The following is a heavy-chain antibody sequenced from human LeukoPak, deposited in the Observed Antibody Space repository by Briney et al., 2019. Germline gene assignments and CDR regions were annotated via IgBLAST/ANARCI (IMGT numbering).Heavy chain of an antibody. CDR1: GYSFTDYY. V-gene: IGHV1-18*01. CDR2: ISAYNGNT. J-gene: IGHJ4*02. Sequence: GASVKVSCKTSGYSFTDYYMHWVRQGPGQGLEWMGWISAYNGNTNYAQKLQGRVTMTTDTSTSTAYMELRSLRSDDTAVYYCARGYSGDWGQGTLVTVSS. D-gene: IGHD7-27*01. CDR3: ARGYSGD.